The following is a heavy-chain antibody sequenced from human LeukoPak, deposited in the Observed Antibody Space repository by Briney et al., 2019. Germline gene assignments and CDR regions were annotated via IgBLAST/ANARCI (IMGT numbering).Heavy chain of an antibody. CDR3: ARDLRPASPGIAAAGGGV. D-gene: IGHD6-13*01. J-gene: IGHJ4*02. Sequence: GGSLRLSCAASGFTFSSHWMQWVRQAPGKGQVWVSRINTDGSSTSYADSVKGRFTISRDNPKNTLYLQMNSLRAEDTAVYYCARDLRPASPGIAAAGGGVGGQGTLVTVSS. CDR1: GFTFSSHW. CDR2: INTDGSST. V-gene: IGHV3-74*01.